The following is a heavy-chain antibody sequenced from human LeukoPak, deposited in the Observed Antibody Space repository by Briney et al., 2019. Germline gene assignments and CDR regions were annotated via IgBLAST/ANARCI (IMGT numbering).Heavy chain of an antibody. CDR2: IYHSGST. D-gene: IGHD6-13*01. J-gene: IGHJ5*02. Sequence: SETLSLTCAVSGGSISSGGYSWSWIRQPPGKGLEWIGYIYHSGSTYYNPSLKGRVTISVDRSKNQFSLKLSSVTAADTAVYYCARTIQFIAAAGTLSWFDPWGQGTLVTVSS. CDR3: ARTIQFIAAAGTLSWFDP. V-gene: IGHV4-30-2*01. CDR1: GGSISSGGYS.